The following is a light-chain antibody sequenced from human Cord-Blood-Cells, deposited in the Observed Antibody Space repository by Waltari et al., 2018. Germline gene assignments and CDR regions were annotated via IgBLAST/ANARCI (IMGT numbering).Light chain of an antibody. CDR1: SSDVGGYNY. V-gene: IGLV2-8*01. CDR3: SSYAGSNNFV. CDR2: EVS. J-gene: IGLJ1*01. Sequence: QSALTQPPSASGSPGQSVTISCTGTSSDVGGYNYVSWYQQHPGKAPKPRIYEVSKRPSGVTERFSGYKSGNTASLTVSGLQAEDEADYYCSSYAGSNNFVFGTGTKVTVL.